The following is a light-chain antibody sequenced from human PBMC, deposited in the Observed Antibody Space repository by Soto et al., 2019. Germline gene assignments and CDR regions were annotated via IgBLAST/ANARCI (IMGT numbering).Light chain of an antibody. V-gene: IGKV1-5*01. CDR2: DAS. CDR1: QSISSG. J-gene: IGKJ1*01. CDR3: QQYNSYRT. Sequence: DIQMTQSPSTLSASVGDTVTITCRASQSISSGLAWYQQKPGKAPKLLIYDASSLESGVPSRFSGSGSGTEFTLTISSLQPDDFATYYCQQYNSYRTFGQGTKVDIK.